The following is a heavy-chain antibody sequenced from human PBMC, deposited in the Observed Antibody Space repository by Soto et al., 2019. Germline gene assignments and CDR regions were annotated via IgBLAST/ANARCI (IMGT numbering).Heavy chain of an antibody. D-gene: IGHD1-7*01. Sequence: PSQTLSLTCVIFGDSVSSNSAAWNWIRQSPSRGLEWLGRTYYRTRWYYDYAVSVRSRITVNPDTSKNQFSLQLTSVTPEDTAVYYCAGTTSHYWYYMDVWGKGTTVTVSS. J-gene: IGHJ6*03. CDR1: GDSVSSNSAA. V-gene: IGHV6-1*01. CDR3: AGTTSHYWYYMDV. CDR2: TYYRTRWYY.